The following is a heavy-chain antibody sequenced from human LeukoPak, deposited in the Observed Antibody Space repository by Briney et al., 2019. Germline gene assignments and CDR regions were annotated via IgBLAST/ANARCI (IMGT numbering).Heavy chain of an antibody. J-gene: IGHJ6*02. D-gene: IGHD1-26*01. CDR3: VQPDSGYGMDV. CDR2: ISGSGGST. Sequence: TGGSLRLSCAASGFTFNTYAMSWVRQAPGKGLEWVSAISGSGGSTYYADSVKGRFTISRDNSKNTLYLQMNSLRAEDTAVYYCVQPDSGYGMDVWGQGTTVTVSS. CDR1: GFTFNTYA. V-gene: IGHV3-23*01.